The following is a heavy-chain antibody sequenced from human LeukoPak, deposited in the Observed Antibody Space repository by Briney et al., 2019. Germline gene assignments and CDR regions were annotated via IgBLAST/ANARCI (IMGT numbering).Heavy chain of an antibody. CDR3: ARLTYYTNSWHPFDY. CDR1: SGSISSTNYY. CDR2: IYYTGNP. V-gene: IGHV4-39*01. Sequence: SETLSLTCTVASGSISSTNYYWGWIRQPPGKGLEWIGNIYYTGNPYYNPSLKSRVTISVDTSKKQFSLKLSSVTAADTAVYYCARLTYYTNSWHPFDYWGQGTLVTVSS. J-gene: IGHJ4*02. D-gene: IGHD6-13*01.